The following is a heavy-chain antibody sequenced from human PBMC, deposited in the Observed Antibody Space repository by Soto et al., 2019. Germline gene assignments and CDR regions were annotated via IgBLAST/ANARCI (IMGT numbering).Heavy chain of an antibody. D-gene: IGHD3-22*01. J-gene: IGHJ3*02. CDR3: ARDGLNNSYDSSGYPSPGAFDI. V-gene: IGHV1-18*01. CDR1: GYTFTSYG. Sequence: ASVKVSCKASGYTFTSYGISWVRQAPGQGLEWMGWISAYNGNTNYAQKLQGRVTMTTDTSTSTAYMELRSLRSDDTAVYYCARDGLNNSYDSSGYPSPGAFDIWGQGTMVTVSS. CDR2: ISAYNGNT.